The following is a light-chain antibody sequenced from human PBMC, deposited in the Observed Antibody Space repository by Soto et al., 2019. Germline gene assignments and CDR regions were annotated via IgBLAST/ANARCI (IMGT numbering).Light chain of an antibody. CDR1: QSTSTY. CDR3: QQSYRTLYT. Sequence: DIQMTQSPSSLSASVGDRVTITCRASQSTSTYLNWYQQKPGKAPNLLIYAASSLQSGVPSRFSGTGSGTDFTLTISSLQPEDFANYYCQQSYRTLYTFGQGTKVEIK. J-gene: IGKJ2*01. CDR2: AAS. V-gene: IGKV1-39*01.